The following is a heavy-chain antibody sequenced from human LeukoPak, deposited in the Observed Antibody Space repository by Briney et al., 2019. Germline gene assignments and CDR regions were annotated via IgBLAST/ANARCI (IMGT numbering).Heavy chain of an antibody. Sequence: SETLSLTCTVSGGSISSYYWSWIRQPPGKGLEWIGYIYYSGSTNYSPSLKSRVTISVDTSKNQFSLKLSSVTAADTAVYYCARDNGDYGWFDPWGQGTLVTVSS. D-gene: IGHD4-17*01. V-gene: IGHV4-59*01. J-gene: IGHJ5*02. CDR3: ARDNGDYGWFDP. CDR1: GGSISSYY. CDR2: IYYSGST.